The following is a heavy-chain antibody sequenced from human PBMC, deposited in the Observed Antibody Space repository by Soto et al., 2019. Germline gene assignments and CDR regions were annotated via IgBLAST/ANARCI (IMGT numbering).Heavy chain of an antibody. J-gene: IGHJ4*02. V-gene: IGHV1-18*01. Sequence: QVQLVQSGAEVKKPGASVKVSCKASGYSFTSYGISWVRQAPGQGLEWMGWISAYNGNRKYAQKLQGRVTMTTDTSTRTAYMGLRSLRSEDTAVSYGARDLGGFPDYWGQGTLVTVSS. CDR1: GYSFTSYG. CDR3: ARDLGGFPDY. CDR2: ISAYNGNR. D-gene: IGHD5-12*01.